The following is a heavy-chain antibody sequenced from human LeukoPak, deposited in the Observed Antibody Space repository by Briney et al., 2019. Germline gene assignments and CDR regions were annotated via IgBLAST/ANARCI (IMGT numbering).Heavy chain of an antibody. V-gene: IGHV4-31*03. CDR1: GGSISSGGYY. D-gene: IGHD3-22*01. CDR3: ARDDDYYDSSGFDP. J-gene: IGHJ5*02. CDR2: IYYSGST. Sequence: SETLSVTCTVSGGSISSGGYYWSWIRQHPGKGLEWIGYIYYSGSTYYNPSLKSRVTISVDTSKNQFSLKLSSVTAADTAVYYCARDDDYYDSSGFDPWGQGTLVTVSS.